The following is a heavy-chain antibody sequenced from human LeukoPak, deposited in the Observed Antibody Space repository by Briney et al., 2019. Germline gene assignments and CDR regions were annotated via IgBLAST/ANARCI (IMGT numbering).Heavy chain of an antibody. Sequence: GGSLRLSCAASGFTFSSYGMSWVRQAPGKGLEWVSAISGSGGSTYYADSVKGRFAISRDNSKNTLYLQMNSLRAEDTAVYYCARLVINSDAFDIWGQGTMVTVSS. D-gene: IGHD3-9*01. V-gene: IGHV3-23*01. CDR1: GFTFSSYG. CDR3: ARLVINSDAFDI. J-gene: IGHJ3*02. CDR2: ISGSGGST.